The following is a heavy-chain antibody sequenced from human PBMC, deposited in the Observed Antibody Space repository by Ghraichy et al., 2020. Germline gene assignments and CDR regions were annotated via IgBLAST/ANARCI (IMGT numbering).Heavy chain of an antibody. J-gene: IGHJ4*02. V-gene: IGHV3-43*01. CDR1: GFTFDDYT. CDR2: ISWDGGST. Sequence: GGSLRLSCAASGFTFDDYTMHWVRQAPGKGLEWVSLISWDGGSTYYADSVKGRFTISRDNSKNSLYLQMNSLRTEDTALYYCAKDWGSGWYVFDYWGQGTLVTVSS. CDR3: AKDWGSGWYVFDY. D-gene: IGHD6-19*01.